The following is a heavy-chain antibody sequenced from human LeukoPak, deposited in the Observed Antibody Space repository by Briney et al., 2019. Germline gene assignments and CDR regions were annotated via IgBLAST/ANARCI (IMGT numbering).Heavy chain of an antibody. V-gene: IGHV3-23*01. D-gene: IGHD3-10*01. J-gene: IGHJ4*02. CDR2: VRVDGDSS. CDR3: AKGSGDTGYYFDD. Sequence: GGSLILSCAASGFTFSNYAMGWVRQAPGKGLEWVSGVRVDGDSSYYAASVKGRFTISRDNSKSTLYLQMDSLRAEDTALYYCAKGSGDTGYYFDDWGQGTLVTVSS. CDR1: GFTFSNYA.